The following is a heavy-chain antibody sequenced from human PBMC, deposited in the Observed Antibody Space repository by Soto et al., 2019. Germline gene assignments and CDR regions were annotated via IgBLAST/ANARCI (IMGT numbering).Heavy chain of an antibody. J-gene: IGHJ6*04. CDR1: GYTFTSYG. Sequence: QVQLVQSGAEVKKPGASVKVSCKASGYTFTSYGISWVRQAPGQGLEWMGWISAYNGNTNYAQKLQGRVTMTTGTPASIAYRGLRSLRSDDTAGYYCAGAHFWSGYWLAGMDVWGEGTTVTVSS. V-gene: IGHV1-18*01. CDR3: AGAHFWSGYWLAGMDV. D-gene: IGHD3-3*02. CDR2: ISAYNGNT.